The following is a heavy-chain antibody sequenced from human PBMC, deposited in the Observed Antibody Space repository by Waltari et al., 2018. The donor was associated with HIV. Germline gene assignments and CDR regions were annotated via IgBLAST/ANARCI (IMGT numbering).Heavy chain of an antibody. CDR2: ISGSGDSR. Sequence: EVKLLESGGGLVQPGGSLRLSCEASGFSFSRYAMRWVRQAPGKGLEWVSGISGSGDSRYYADSVKGRFSISRDNSKNTLSLQMNSLRAEDTAVYYCARLMGTSFGMVIYYSYGMDVWGQGTTVTVSS. J-gene: IGHJ6*02. V-gene: IGHV3-23*01. CDR3: ARLMGTSFGMVIYYSYGMDV. D-gene: IGHD3-3*01. CDR1: GFSFSRYA.